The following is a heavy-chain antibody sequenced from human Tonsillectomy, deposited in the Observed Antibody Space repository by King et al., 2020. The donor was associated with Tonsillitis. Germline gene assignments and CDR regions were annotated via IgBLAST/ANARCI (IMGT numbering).Heavy chain of an antibody. D-gene: IGHD6-19*01. CDR1: GGSISSSSYY. CDR3: ARFHSSGWYYFDY. CDR2: IFYSGST. V-gene: IGHV4-39*01. J-gene: IGHJ4*02. Sequence: LQLQESGPGLVKPSETLSLTCTVSGGSISSSSYYWGWIRQPPGKGLEWIGSIFYSGSTYYIPSLKSRVTISVDTSKKKFSLKLSSVTAADTAVYYCARFHSSGWYYFDYWGQGTLVTVSS.